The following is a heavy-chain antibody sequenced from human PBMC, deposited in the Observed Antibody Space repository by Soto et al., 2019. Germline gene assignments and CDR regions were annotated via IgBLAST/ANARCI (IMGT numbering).Heavy chain of an antibody. CDR2: VKSSANGGAI. CDR3: SADLPDWGAYAFDY. V-gene: IGHV3-15*07. Sequence: GGSLRLSCAASGFTFNGAWMNWVRQAPGKGLEWVGRVKSSANGGAIDYAAPVEGRFTISRDDSKNTLYLQMNSLITEDTAFYYCSADLPDWGAYAFDYWGQGTLVTVSS. J-gene: IGHJ4*02. CDR1: GFTFNGAW. D-gene: IGHD3-16*01.